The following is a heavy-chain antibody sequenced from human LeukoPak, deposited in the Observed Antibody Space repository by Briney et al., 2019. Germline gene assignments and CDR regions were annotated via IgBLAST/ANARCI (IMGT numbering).Heavy chain of an antibody. Sequence: SVKVSCKASGGTFSSYAISWVRQAPGQGLEWMGGIIPIFGTANYAQKFQGRVTITADKSTSTAYMELRSLRSEDTAVYYCAREPRYSGYDWEYYFDYWGQGTLVTVSS. CDR1: GGTFSSYA. CDR3: AREPRYSGYDWEYYFDY. V-gene: IGHV1-69*06. J-gene: IGHJ4*02. D-gene: IGHD5-12*01. CDR2: IIPIFGTA.